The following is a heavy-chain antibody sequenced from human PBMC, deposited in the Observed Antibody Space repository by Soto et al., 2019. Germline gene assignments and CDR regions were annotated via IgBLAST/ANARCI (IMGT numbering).Heavy chain of an antibody. J-gene: IGHJ4*02. V-gene: IGHV5-10-1*01. CDR2: IDPSDSYT. CDR3: ARREAVAGTSAYDY. Sequence: ESLKISCKGSGYSFTSYWISWVSKMPGKGLEWMGRIDPSDSYTNYSPSFQGHVTISADKSISTAYLQWSSLKASDTAMYYCARREAVAGTSAYDYWGQGTLVTVSS. CDR1: GYSFTSYW. D-gene: IGHD6-19*01.